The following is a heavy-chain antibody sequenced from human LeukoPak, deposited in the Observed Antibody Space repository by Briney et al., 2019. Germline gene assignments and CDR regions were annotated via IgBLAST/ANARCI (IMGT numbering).Heavy chain of an antibody. V-gene: IGHV4-30-2*01. J-gene: IGHJ4*02. CDR3: ARVGRAYCGGDCHYYFDY. Sequence: PSETLSLTCAVSGGSISSGGYSWSWIRQPPGKGLEWIGYIYHSGSTYYNPSLKSRVTISVDRSKNQFSLKLSSVTAADTAVYYCARVGRAYCGGDCHYYFDYWGQGTLVTVSS. D-gene: IGHD2-21*02. CDR1: GGSISSGGYS. CDR2: IYHSGST.